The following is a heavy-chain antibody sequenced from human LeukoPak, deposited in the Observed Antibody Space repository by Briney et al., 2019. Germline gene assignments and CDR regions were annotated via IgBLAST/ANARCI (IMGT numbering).Heavy chain of an antibody. CDR3: ARGFAPHDY. CDR1: GFTFSNYW. Sequence: GGSLRLSCAASGFTFSNYWIAWVRQAPGKGVEWVANIKQGGGERYYVDSVKGRFTISRDNAKSSLYLQVNSLRAEDTAVYYCARGFAPHDYWGQGTLVTVSS. J-gene: IGHJ4*02. V-gene: IGHV3-7*02. CDR2: IKQGGGER.